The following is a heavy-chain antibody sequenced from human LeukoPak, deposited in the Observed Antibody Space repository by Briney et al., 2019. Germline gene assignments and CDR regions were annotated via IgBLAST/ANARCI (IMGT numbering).Heavy chain of an antibody. CDR1: GYTFTSYY. D-gene: IGHD6-13*01. Sequence: ASVKASCKASGYTFTSYYMHWVRQAPGQGLEWMGIINPSGGSTSYAQKFQGRVTMTRDTSTSTVYMELSSLRSEDTAVYYCARLLGTSSSWYRSYYYYGMDVWGQGTTVTVSS. V-gene: IGHV1-46*01. J-gene: IGHJ6*02. CDR3: ARLLGTSSSWYRSYYYYGMDV. CDR2: INPSGGST.